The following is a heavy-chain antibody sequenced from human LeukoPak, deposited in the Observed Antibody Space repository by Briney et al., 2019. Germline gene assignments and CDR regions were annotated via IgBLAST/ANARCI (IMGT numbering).Heavy chain of an antibody. CDR2: TYYRSKWYN. CDR1: GDSVSSNSAA. Sequence: SQTLSLTCAISGDSVSSNSAAWNWIGQSPSRGLEWLGRTYYRSKWYNDYAVSVRSRININADTSKNQFSLQLDSVTPEDTAVYYCASSNYYFEYWGQGTLVTVSS. J-gene: IGHJ4*02. CDR3: ASSNYYFEY. V-gene: IGHV6-1*01.